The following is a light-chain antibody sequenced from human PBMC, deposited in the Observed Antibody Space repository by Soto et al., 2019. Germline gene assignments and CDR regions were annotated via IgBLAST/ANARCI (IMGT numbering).Light chain of an antibody. Sequence: QPVLTQSPSASASLGASVKLTCTLSSGHSSYAIAWHQQQPEKGPRYLMKLNSDGSHSKGDGIPDRFSGSSSGAERYLTISSLQSEDEADYYCQTWGTGIRMFGGGTKVTVL. CDR2: LNSDGSH. CDR3: QTWGTGIRM. CDR1: SGHSSYA. J-gene: IGLJ3*02. V-gene: IGLV4-69*01.